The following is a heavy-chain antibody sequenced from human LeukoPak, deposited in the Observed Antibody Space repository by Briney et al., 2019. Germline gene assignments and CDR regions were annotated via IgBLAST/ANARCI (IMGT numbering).Heavy chain of an antibody. CDR1: GFTFSSYE. CDR2: ISSSGSTI. Sequence: PGRSLRLSCAASGFTFSSYEMNWVRQAPGKGLEWVSYISSSGSTIYYADSVKGRFTISRDNAKNSLYLQMNSLRAEDTAVYYCARGVGSSSYFGGYYYYYMDVWGKGTTVTISS. CDR3: ARGVGSSSYFGGYYYYYMDV. J-gene: IGHJ6*03. V-gene: IGHV3-48*03. D-gene: IGHD6-13*01.